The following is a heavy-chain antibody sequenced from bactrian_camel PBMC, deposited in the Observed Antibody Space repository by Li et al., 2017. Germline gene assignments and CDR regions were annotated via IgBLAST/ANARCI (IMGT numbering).Heavy chain of an antibody. J-gene: IGHJ4*01. D-gene: IGHD2*01. CDR1: GFTFRGYA. V-gene: IGHV3S42*01. Sequence: VQLVESGGGLVQPGGSLRLSCAASGFTFRGYAMSWVRQAPGKALEWVSVINAEGTTGYADSVKGRFTISRDNAKNTLYLQMNNLKPEDTAMYYCAALRPPCTVYSGADYKGQGTQVTVS. CDR2: INAEGTT.